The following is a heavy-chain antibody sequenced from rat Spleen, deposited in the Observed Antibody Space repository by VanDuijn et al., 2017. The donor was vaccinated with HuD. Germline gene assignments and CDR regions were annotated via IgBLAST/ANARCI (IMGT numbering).Heavy chain of an antibody. D-gene: IGHD1-6*01. CDR1: GFTFSVYG. Sequence: EVQLVESGGGLMQPGRSLKLSCVASGFTFSVYGMHWIRQAPTKGLEWVASISPSGTISHYRDSVKGRFTISRDNAKNTLYLQMDSLKSEDTATYYCATADVDYGLGTYWGRGTLVTVSS. V-gene: IGHV5-19*01. CDR3: ATADVDYGLGTY. J-gene: IGHJ3*01. CDR2: ISPSGTIS.